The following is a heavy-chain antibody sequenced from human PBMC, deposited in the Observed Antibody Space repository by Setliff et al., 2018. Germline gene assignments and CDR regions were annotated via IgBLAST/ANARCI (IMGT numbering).Heavy chain of an antibody. CDR2: IDWDDDK. V-gene: IGHV2-70*04. Sequence: SGPRGEPTQTLTLTCTFSGFSLSTSGMRVSWIRQPPGKALEWLARIDWDDDKYYSTSLKTRLTISKDTSKNQVVLTMTNMDPVDTATYYCARLVVAASGFDYWGQGTLVTVSS. D-gene: IGHD2-15*01. CDR1: GFSLSTSGMR. CDR3: ARLVVAASGFDY. J-gene: IGHJ4*02.